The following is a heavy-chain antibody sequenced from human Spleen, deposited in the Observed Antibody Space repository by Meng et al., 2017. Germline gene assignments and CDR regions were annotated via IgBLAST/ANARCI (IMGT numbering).Heavy chain of an antibody. V-gene: IGHV3-7*01. CDR3: ARARPIRPYYYDRGSYYGMDV. Sequence: GESLKISCAASGFTFSNNWMSWVRQAPGKGLEWVANIKQDGSEKHYVDSVKGRFTISRDNAKNSLYLQMNSLRAEDTAVYYCARARPIRPYYYDRGSYYGMDVWGQGTVVTVSS. J-gene: IGHJ6*02. D-gene: IGHD3-22*01. CDR2: IKQDGSEK. CDR1: GFTFSNNW.